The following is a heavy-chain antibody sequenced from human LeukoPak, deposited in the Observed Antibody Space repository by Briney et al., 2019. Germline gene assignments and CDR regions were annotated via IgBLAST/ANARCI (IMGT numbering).Heavy chain of an antibody. CDR3: ARLYYYDSSGYYYAFDY. J-gene: IGHJ4*02. CDR2: IYPGDSDT. D-gene: IGHD3-22*01. CDR1: GYSFTSYW. Sequence: GESLKISCKGSGYSFTSYWIGWERQMPGKGLEWMGIIYPGDSDTRYSPSFQGQVTISADKSISTAYLQWSSLKASDTAMYYCARLYYYDSSGYYYAFDYWGQGTLVTVSS. V-gene: IGHV5-51*01.